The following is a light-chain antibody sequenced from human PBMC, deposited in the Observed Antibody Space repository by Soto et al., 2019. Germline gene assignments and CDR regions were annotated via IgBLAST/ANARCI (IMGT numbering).Light chain of an antibody. Sequence: AIRMTQSPSSLSASTGDRVTITCRASQAISNYLVWYQQKPGKAPKVLIHAASTLQGGVSSRFSGSGSGTYFTLTINRLQSEDFATYYCQHYYSYPWTFGQGTKVEV. CDR3: QHYYSYPWT. CDR1: QAISNY. J-gene: IGKJ1*01. V-gene: IGKV1-8*01. CDR2: AAS.